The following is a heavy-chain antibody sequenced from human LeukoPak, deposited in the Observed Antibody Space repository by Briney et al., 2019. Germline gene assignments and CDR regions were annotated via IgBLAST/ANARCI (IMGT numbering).Heavy chain of an antibody. CDR1: GYSFIGYY. CDR3: AKGTEVELGTNKRIDY. J-gene: IGHJ4*02. CDR2: LNPNSGAT. D-gene: IGHD7-27*01. Sequence: VQVSCKASGYSFIGYYIHWVRQAPGQGLEWMGWLNPNSGATTYAQNFQGRVTMTRDTSISTAYMDLSRLRSDDTAVYYCAKGTEVELGTNKRIDYWGQGTLVTV. V-gene: IGHV1-2*02.